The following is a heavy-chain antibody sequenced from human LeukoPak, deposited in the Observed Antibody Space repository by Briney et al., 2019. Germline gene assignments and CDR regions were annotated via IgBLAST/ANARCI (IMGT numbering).Heavy chain of an antibody. CDR2: IYSGGST. V-gene: IGHV3-53*01. D-gene: IGHD1-26*01. CDR3: ARDKSSGSYCNYYYMDV. Sequence: GGSLRLSCAASGFTVSSNYMSWVRQAPGKGLEWVSVIYSGGSTYYADSVKGRFTISRDNSKNTLYLQMNSLRAEDTAVYYCARDKSSGSYCNYYYMDVWGKGTTVTVSS. CDR1: GFTVSSNY. J-gene: IGHJ6*03.